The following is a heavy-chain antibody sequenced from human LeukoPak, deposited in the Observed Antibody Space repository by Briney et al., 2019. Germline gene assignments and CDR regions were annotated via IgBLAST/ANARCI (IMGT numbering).Heavy chain of an antibody. J-gene: IGHJ5*02. CDR1: GFTFSTYT. CDR2: ISSASGTL. CDR3: SRGGYGDYNNWFDP. D-gene: IGHD4-17*01. Sequence: GGSLALSCAASGFTFSTYTMNWVRQAPGKGLEWISYISSASGTLYYADSVKGRFTISRDNAKNSLYLHMSSLRAEDTAVYYCSRGGYGDYNNWFDPWGQGTLVIVSS. V-gene: IGHV3-48*01.